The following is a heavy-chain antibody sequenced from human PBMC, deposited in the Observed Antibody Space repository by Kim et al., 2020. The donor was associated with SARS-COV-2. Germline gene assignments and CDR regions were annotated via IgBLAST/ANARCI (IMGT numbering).Heavy chain of an antibody. CDR2: VSYTGST. CDR1: GASISSGDYY. D-gene: IGHD2-21*01. CDR3: ARVASAAWSYFDY. Sequence: SETLSLTCSVSGASISSGDYYWSWLRQPPGKGLEWIGYVSYTGSTYFNPSLQRSFTISLDASKTQFSLHLNSVTPTDTAMYFCARVASAAWSYFDYWGQGILVTVSS. V-gene: IGHV4-30-4*08. J-gene: IGHJ4*02.